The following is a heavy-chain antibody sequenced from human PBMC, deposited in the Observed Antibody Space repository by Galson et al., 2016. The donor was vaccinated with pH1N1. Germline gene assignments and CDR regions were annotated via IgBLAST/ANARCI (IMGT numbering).Heavy chain of an antibody. CDR3: ARMRYGDYSDWFDP. Sequence: PALVKPTQTLTLTCTFSGFSLSTSGMCVSWIRQPPGKALEWLALIDWDDDKYSSTSLKTRLTISKDTPKNQVVLTMTNMDPVDTATYYCARMRYGDYSDWFDPWGQGTLVTVSS. V-gene: IGHV2-70*01. CDR1: GFSLSTSGMC. CDR2: IDWDDDK. J-gene: IGHJ5*02. D-gene: IGHD4-17*01.